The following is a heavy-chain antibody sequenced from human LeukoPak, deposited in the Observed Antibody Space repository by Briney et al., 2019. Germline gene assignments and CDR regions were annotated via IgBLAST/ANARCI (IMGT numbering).Heavy chain of an antibody. CDR3: AKDYSSSF. J-gene: IGHJ4*02. D-gene: IGHD6-19*01. V-gene: IGHV3-23*01. Sequence: PGGSLRLSCAASGFTFSSYAMSWVRQAPGKGLEWVAAVSGGGGTYYADSVKGRFTISRDTSKNMLYLQMRSLRAEDTAIYYCAKDYSSSFWGQGTLVTVSS. CDR1: GFTFSSYA. CDR2: VSGGGGT.